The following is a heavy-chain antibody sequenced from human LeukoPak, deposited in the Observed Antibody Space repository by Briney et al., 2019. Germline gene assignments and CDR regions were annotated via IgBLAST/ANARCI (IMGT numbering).Heavy chain of an antibody. CDR2: INPSGGST. Sequence: GASVKVSCKASGYTFTSYYMHWVRQAPGQGLEWMGIINPSGGSTSYAQKFQGRVTMTRDMSTSTVYMELSSLRSDDTAVYYCARAAYYYDSSGYYLSAEYFQHWGQGTLVTVSS. D-gene: IGHD3-22*01. J-gene: IGHJ1*01. CDR1: GYTFTSYY. V-gene: IGHV1-46*01. CDR3: ARAAYYYDSSGYYLSAEYFQH.